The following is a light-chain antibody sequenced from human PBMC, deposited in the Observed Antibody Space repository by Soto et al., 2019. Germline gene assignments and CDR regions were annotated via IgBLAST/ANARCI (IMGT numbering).Light chain of an antibody. CDR2: EVS. V-gene: IGLV2-23*02. CDR3: CSDAGGSTFEV. CDR1: SSDVGSYNL. Sequence: QSVLTQPASVSGSPGQSITISCTGTSSDVGSYNLVSWYQHHPGKAPKLMIYEVSKRPSGVSNRFSGSKSGNTASLTISGLQAEDEADYYCCSDAGGSTFEVFGTGTKLTVL. J-gene: IGLJ1*01.